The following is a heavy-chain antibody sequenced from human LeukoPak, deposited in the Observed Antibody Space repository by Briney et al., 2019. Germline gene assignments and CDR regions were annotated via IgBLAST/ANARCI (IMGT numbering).Heavy chain of an antibody. CDR2: TYYRSKWYN. D-gene: IGHD6-19*01. Sequence: SQTLSLTCAISGDSVSSNSGAWNWIRQSPSRGFEWLGRTYYRSKWYNDYAVSVESRITINPDTSKNQFSLQLNSVTPEDTAVYYCAKGQWLVNDAFNIWGQGTMVTVSS. CDR3: AKGQWLVNDAFNI. J-gene: IGHJ3*02. CDR1: GDSVSSNSGA. V-gene: IGHV6-1*01.